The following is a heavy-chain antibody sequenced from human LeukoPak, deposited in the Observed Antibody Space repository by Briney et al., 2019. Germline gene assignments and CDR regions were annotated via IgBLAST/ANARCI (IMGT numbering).Heavy chain of an antibody. CDR1: GFTFSSYW. V-gene: IGHV3-74*01. D-gene: IGHD3-22*01. J-gene: IGHJ4*02. Sequence: GRTLRLSCAASGFTFSSYWMHWVRQARGQGLVWVSRINSDGSSTSYADRVKGRFTISRDNAKNTLYLQMNILRAEDTAVYYCAMGPYYYDSSGYYYWGQGTLVTVSS. CDR2: INSDGSST. CDR3: AMGPYYYDSSGYYY.